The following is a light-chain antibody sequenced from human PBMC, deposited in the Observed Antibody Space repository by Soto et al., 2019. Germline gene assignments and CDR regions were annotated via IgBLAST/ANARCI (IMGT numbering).Light chain of an antibody. CDR3: QQSYSTPPLT. CDR2: GAS. V-gene: IGKV3-15*01. J-gene: IGKJ4*01. CDR1: QSVSSN. Sequence: EIVMTQSPATLSVSPGERATLSCRASQSVSSNLAWYQQKPGQAPRLLIYGASSLQSGVPSRFSGSGSGTDFTLTISSLQPEDFATYCCQQSYSTPPLTFGGGTKVEIK.